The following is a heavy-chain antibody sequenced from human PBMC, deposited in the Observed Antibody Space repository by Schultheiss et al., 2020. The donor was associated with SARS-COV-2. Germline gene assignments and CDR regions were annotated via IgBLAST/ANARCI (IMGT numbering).Heavy chain of an antibody. D-gene: IGHD3-10*01. Sequence: GGSLRLSCAASGFTFSSYWMHWVRQAPGKGLEWVSGISSGSSYIYYADSVKGRFTISRDNAKNSLYLQMNSLRAEDTAVYYCARALAAPPLWYYYGMDVWGQGTTVTVSS. CDR3: ARALAAPPLWYYYGMDV. CDR2: ISSGSSYI. V-gene: IGHV3-21*01. CDR1: GFTFSSYW. J-gene: IGHJ6*02.